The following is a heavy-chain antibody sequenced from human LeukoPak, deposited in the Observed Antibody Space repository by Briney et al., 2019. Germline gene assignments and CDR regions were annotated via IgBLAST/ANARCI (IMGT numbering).Heavy chain of an antibody. V-gene: IGHV4-39*01. J-gene: IGHJ4*02. CDR2: IYYSGST. CDR3: ARRYYDSSGYYGH. Sequence: PSETLSLTCTVSGGSISSSSYYWGWIRQPPGKGLEWIGSIYYSGSTYYNPSLKSRVTISVDTSKNQFSLKLSSVTAADTAVYYCARRYYDSSGYYGHWGQGTLVTVSS. D-gene: IGHD3-22*01. CDR1: GGSISSSSYY.